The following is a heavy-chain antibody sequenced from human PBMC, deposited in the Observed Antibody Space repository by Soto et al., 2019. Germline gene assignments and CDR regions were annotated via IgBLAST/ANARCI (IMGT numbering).Heavy chain of an antibody. CDR2: IAPHRDGT. Sequence: WASVKVSCKASGYSFTDYYMHWIRQAPGQGLEWMGWIAPHRDGTEFAQKFQGRITLTGDTSTSTAYMELKGLTSADTAVYFCARGPYGDNAFDIWGQGTVVTVSS. CDR1: GYSFTDYY. J-gene: IGHJ3*02. CDR3: ARGPYGDNAFDI. D-gene: IGHD4-17*01. V-gene: IGHV1-2*02.